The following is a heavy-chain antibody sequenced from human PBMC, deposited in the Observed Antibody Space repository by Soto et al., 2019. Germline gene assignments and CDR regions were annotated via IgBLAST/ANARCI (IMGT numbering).Heavy chain of an antibody. Sequence: GSLRLSCAASGFTFSSYSMNWVRQAPGKGLEWVSSISSSSSYIYYADSVKGRFTISRDNAKNSLYLQMNSLRAEDTAVYYCARDWADTAIVYDYWGRGTLVTVSS. CDR3: ARDWADTAIVYDY. J-gene: IGHJ4*02. CDR2: ISSSSSYI. CDR1: GFTFSSYS. V-gene: IGHV3-21*01. D-gene: IGHD5-18*01.